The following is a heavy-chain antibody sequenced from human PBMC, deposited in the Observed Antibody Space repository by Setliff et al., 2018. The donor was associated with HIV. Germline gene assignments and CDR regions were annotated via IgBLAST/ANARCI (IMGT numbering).Heavy chain of an antibody. Sequence: ASVKVSCKVYGYTLSELSINWVRQDPGKGLEWMGYIDPQDGETVYAQKFQGRVTLTEDTSTGTAYMELSGLRSEDTPVYYCATDGIGWLLRPMPDYWVQGTQVTVSS. V-gene: IGHV1-24*01. CDR2: IDPQDGET. CDR3: ATDGIGWLLRPMPDY. J-gene: IGHJ4*02. CDR1: GYTLSELS. D-gene: IGHD2-21*01.